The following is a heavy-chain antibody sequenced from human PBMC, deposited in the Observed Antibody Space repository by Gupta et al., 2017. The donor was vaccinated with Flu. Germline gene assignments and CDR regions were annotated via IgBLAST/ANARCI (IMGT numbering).Heavy chain of an antibody. D-gene: IGHD1-26*01. Sequence: TFDKYGMSWVRQAPGKGLEWVAGISWNSGVIGYVDSVKGRFTISRDNAKNSLYLQMNSLRAEDTALYFCAKDRGYNGLGLEYWGQGTLVTVSS. J-gene: IGHJ4*02. CDR3: AKDRGYNGLGLEY. CDR1: TFDKYG. CDR2: ISWNSGVI. V-gene: IGHV3-9*01.